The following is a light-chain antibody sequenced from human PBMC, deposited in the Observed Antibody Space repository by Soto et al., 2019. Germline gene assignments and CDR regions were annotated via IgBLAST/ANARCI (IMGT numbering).Light chain of an antibody. Sequence: EIVLTQSPGTLYLSPGERATLSCRASQSVSSYYLAWYQQKPVQAPRLLIYAAFSRATGIPDRISGGGSGTACTLALSRLEPEDFAGYDCQQCGSSPWTFGQGNKVEIK. CDR2: AAF. CDR3: QQCGSSPWT. V-gene: IGKV3-20*01. CDR1: QSVSSYY. J-gene: IGKJ1*01.